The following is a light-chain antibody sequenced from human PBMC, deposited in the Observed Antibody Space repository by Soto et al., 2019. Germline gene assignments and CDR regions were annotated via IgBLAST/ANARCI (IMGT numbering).Light chain of an antibody. CDR3: QPRSNWLT. J-gene: IGKJ4*01. CDR1: QSVSRY. V-gene: IGKV3-11*01. CDR2: DAS. Sequence: EILLTQAPATLSLSPGERATLSCRASQSVSRYLAWYQQKPGLAHRLLIYDASSRSTGIPARFSGSGSLTDSTLSIKSLETEACVVYDCQPRSNWLTFDGGTKVYSK.